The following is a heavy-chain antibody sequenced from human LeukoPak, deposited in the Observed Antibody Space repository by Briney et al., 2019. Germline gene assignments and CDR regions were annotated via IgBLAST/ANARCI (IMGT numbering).Heavy chain of an antibody. CDR3: ARNYYDRSGYPWSWFDH. V-gene: IGHV4-59*01. CDR1: GVSISSYY. CDR2: IYYNGST. J-gene: IGHJ5*02. Sequence: SETLSLTCTASGVSISSYYRRWVRQPPGKGLEWLGSIYYNGSTTYNPSLKTRVTISIDTSKNEFSLKLGSVTAADTAVYYCARNYYDRSGYPWSWFDHWGQGTLVTVSS. D-gene: IGHD3-22*01.